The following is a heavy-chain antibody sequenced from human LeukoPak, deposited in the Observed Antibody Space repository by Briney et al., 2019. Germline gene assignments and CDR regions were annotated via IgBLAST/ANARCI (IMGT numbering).Heavy chain of an antibody. Sequence: PGGSLRLSCAASGFTFSSYSMNWVRQAPGKGLEWVSSISSSSSYIYYADSVKGRFTISRDNAKNSPYLQMNSLRAEDTAVYYCASSMGVGYCSSTSCGSFDYWGQGTLVTVSS. CDR1: GFTFSSYS. V-gene: IGHV3-21*01. J-gene: IGHJ4*02. D-gene: IGHD2-2*01. CDR3: ASSMGVGYCSSTSCGSFDY. CDR2: ISSSSSYI.